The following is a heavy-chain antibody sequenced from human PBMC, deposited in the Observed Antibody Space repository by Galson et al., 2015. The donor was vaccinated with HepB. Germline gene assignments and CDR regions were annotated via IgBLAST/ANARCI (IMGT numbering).Heavy chain of an antibody. D-gene: IGHD4-23*01. CDR2: IIPILGIA. V-gene: IGHV1-69*02. J-gene: IGHJ5*02. CDR1: GGTFSSYT. CDR3: VFLRGNDLKPLDH. Sequence: SVKVSCKASGGTFSSYTISWVRQAPGQGLEWMGRIIPILGIANYAQKFQGRVTITADKSTSTAYMELSSLRVEDTAVYYCVFLRGNDLKPLDHWGQGTLVTVSS.